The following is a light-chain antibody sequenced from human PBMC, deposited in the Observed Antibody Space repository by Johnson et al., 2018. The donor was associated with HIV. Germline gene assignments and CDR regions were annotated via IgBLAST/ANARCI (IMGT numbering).Light chain of an antibody. Sequence: QSVLTQPPSVSAAPGQKVTISCSGSSSNIGNNYVSWYQQLPGTAPKLLIYGTTKRPSGIPDRFSGSKSGTSATLGITGLQTGDESDYYCGTMDSSLSAYVFGGGTQVTVL. J-gene: IGLJ1*01. CDR3: GTMDSSLSAYV. CDR1: SSNIGNNY. CDR2: GTT. V-gene: IGLV1-51*01.